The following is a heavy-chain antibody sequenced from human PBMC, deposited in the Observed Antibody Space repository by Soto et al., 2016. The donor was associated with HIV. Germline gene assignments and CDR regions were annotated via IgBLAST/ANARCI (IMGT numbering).Heavy chain of an antibody. CDR1: GFTFSRYA. CDR2: ISGTGGST. CDR3: AENPXVFTLIIVVIPTTYFEY. D-gene: IGHD3-22*01. Sequence: EVQLLESGGGLVQPGGSLGLSCAASGFTFSRYAMSWVRQAPGKGLEWVSAISGTGGSTYYADSVEGRFTISRDNSKNTLYLQMNSLRAEDTAVYYCAENPXVFTLIIVVIPTTYFEYWGQGTLVTVSS. V-gene: IGHV3-23*01. J-gene: IGHJ4*02.